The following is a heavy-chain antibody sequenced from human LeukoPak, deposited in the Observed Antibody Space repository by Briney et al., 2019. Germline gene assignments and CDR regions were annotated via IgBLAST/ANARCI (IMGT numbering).Heavy chain of an antibody. CDR3: ARDSGIAAAGFDY. CDR1: GGSISSGSYY. D-gene: IGHD6-13*01. V-gene: IGHV4-61*02. Sequence: SQTLSLTCTVSGGSISSGSYYWSWIRQPAGKGLVWLGRIYTSGSTTFNPSLKSRVHISVVTFQNQFSLKLNSVTAADTAVYYCARDSGIAAAGFDYWGQGTLVTVSS. CDR2: IYTSGST. J-gene: IGHJ4*02.